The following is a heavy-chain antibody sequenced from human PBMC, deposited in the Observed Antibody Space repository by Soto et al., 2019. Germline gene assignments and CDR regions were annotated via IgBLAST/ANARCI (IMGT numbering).Heavy chain of an antibody. CDR2: IYYNGNT. J-gene: IGHJ6*02. Sequence: QVQLQESGPGLVKASQTLSLTCSVSGGSITNDDYYWTWIRQPPGKGLEWIGHIYYNGNTYYNPSLKSRLTLSFDTSQNQFSLHLTSVIAADSASYFCARATTVTSSFFYYGLDVWGQGTTVNVSS. V-gene: IGHV4-30-4*08. CDR1: GGSITNDDYY. CDR3: ARATTVTSSFFYYGLDV. D-gene: IGHD4-17*01.